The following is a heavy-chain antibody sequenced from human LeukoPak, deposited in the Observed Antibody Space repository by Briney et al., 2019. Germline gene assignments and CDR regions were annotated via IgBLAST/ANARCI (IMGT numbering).Heavy chain of an antibody. D-gene: IGHD3-10*01. CDR1: GFTFSSYW. V-gene: IGHV3-74*01. CDR2: INSDGSST. J-gene: IGHJ4*02. Sequence: QSGGSLRLSCAASGFTFSSYWMHWVRQAPGKGLVWVSRINSDGSSTSYADSVKGRFTISRDNSKNTLFLQMNSLRAEDTAVYYCAKGYYGSGSYGWFDYWGQGTLVTVSS. CDR3: AKGYYGSGSYGWFDY.